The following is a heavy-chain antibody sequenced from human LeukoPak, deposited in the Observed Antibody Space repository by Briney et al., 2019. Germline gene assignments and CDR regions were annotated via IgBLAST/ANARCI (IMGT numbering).Heavy chain of an antibody. CDR3: TVPQSGGNWFDP. D-gene: IGHD3-16*01. Sequence: GGSLRQTRLSTRFIFLDSAMHGVGPASGKGLDGVGGIRGKGDRDPTAYAASVKGRFTISRDDSKSTAYLQMNSLKAEDTAVYSCTVPQSGGNWFDPWGPGTLVTVSS. CDR1: RFIFLDSA. V-gene: IGHV3-73*01. J-gene: IGHJ5*02. CDR2: IRGKGDRDPT.